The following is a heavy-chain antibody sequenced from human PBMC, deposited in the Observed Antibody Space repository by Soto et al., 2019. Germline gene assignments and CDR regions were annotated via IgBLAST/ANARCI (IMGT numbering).Heavy chain of an antibody. V-gene: IGHV3-21*01. D-gene: IGHD1-26*01. CDR2: ISSSSSYI. Sequence: PGGSLRLSCAASGFTFSSYSMNWVRQAPGKGLEWVSSISSSSSYIYYADSVKGRFTISRDNAKNSLHLQMNSLRAEDTAVYYCARVNRYSGSYGLGYYGMDVWGQGTTVTVSS. CDR3: ARVNRYSGSYGLGYYGMDV. J-gene: IGHJ6*02. CDR1: GFTFSSYS.